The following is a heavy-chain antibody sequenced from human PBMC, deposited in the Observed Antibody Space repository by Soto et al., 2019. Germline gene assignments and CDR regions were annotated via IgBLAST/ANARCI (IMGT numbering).Heavy chain of an antibody. Sequence: QVQLVESGGGVVQPGRSLRLSCAASGFTFSSYAMHWVRQAPGKGLEWVAVISYDGSNKYYADSLKGRFTISRDNSKNTLYLHMNSRRADDTAVYYCARDSTYYFDSSGPKGYFDYWGQVSLVTVSS. CDR1: GFTFSSYA. J-gene: IGHJ4*02. CDR3: ARDSTYYFDSSGPKGYFDY. CDR2: ISYDGSNK. V-gene: IGHV3-30-3*01. D-gene: IGHD3-22*01.